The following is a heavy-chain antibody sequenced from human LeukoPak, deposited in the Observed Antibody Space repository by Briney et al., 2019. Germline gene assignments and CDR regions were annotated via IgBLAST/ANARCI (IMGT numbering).Heavy chain of an antibody. V-gene: IGHV1-69*04. Sequence: SVKVSCKASGGTFSSCAVSWVRQAPGQGLEWMGRIIPILGIPNYAHKFQGSVTLTADESTNTVYMELSSLRSEDTAVYYCARVSKTIYCTNGVCPIDSWGQGTLVIVSS. CDR2: IIPILGIP. D-gene: IGHD2-8*01. CDR3: ARVSKTIYCTNGVCPIDS. J-gene: IGHJ4*02. CDR1: GGTFSSCA.